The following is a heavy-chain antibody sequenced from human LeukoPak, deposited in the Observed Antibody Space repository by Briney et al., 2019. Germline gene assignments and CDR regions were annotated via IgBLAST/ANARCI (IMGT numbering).Heavy chain of an antibody. J-gene: IGHJ6*02. Sequence: SETLSLTCTVSGGSISSYYWSWIRQPPGKGLEWIGYIYYSGSTNYNPSLKSRVTISVDTSKNQFSLKLSSVTAADTAVYYCARGYGDSDYYYYGMDVWGQGTTVTVYS. CDR2: IYYSGST. D-gene: IGHD4-17*01. CDR1: GGSISSYY. V-gene: IGHV4-59*08. CDR3: ARGYGDSDYYYYGMDV.